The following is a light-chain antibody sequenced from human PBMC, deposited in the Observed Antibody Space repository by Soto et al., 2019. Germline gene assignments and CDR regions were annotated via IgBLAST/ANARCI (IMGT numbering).Light chain of an antibody. Sequence: DIQMTQSPSTLSGSVVDRVTITCLASQSIGDSLAWYQQKPGKAPYLLISDVSSLERGVPSRFSGSGSGTEFTLTISSMQPDDFATFYCQQYNGYSRTFGQGTKVDIK. V-gene: IGKV1-5*01. CDR2: DVS. CDR1: QSIGDS. CDR3: QQYNGYSRT. J-gene: IGKJ1*01.